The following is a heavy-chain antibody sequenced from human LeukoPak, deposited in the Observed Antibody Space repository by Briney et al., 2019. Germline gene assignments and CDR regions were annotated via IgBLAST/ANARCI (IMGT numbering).Heavy chain of an antibody. Sequence: GGSLRLSCAASGFTVSSNYMSWVRQAPGKGLEWVSVIYSGGSTYYADSVKGRFTISRDNSKNTLYLQMNSLRAEDTAVYYCARVVAAARLYYFDYWGQGTLDTVSS. CDR2: IYSGGST. CDR1: GFTVSSNY. CDR3: ARVVAAARLYYFDY. D-gene: IGHD6-13*01. J-gene: IGHJ4*02. V-gene: IGHV3-66*01.